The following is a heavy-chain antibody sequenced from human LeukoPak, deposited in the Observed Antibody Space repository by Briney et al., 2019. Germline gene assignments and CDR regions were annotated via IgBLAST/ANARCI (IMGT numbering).Heavy chain of an antibody. CDR2: IYYSGST. CDR3: AKAGVRYFDSSGLYAFDF. CDR1: GGSISSTSYY. D-gene: IGHD3-22*01. V-gene: IGHV4-39*01. Sequence: SETLSLTCAVSGGSISSTSYYWAWIRQPPGKGLEWIGTIYYSGSTYHSPSLKSRVTMSVDTSRNQFSLKLSSVDAADTAVYYCAKAGVRYFDSSGLYAFDFWGQGTTVTVSS. J-gene: IGHJ3*01.